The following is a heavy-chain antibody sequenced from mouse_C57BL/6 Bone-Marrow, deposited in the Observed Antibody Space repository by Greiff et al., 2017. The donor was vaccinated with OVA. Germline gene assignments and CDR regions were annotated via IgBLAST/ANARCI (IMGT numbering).Heavy chain of an antibody. CDR3: AKCGYYGFAY. Sequence: QVQLQQPGAELVRPGSSVKLSCKASGYTFTSYWMDWVKQRPGQGLEWIGNIYPSDSETHYNQKFKDKATLTVDKSSSTAYMQLSSLTAEDSAVYYCAKCGYYGFAYWGQGTLVTVSA. V-gene: IGHV1-61*01. CDR2: IYPSDSET. D-gene: IGHD2-3*01. J-gene: IGHJ3*01. CDR1: GYTFTSYW.